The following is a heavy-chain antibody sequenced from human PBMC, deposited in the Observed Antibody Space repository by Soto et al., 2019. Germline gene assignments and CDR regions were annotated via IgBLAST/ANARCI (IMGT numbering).Heavy chain of an antibody. V-gene: IGHV1-69*13. CDR2: IIPIFGTA. CDR3: ARVLTGTATVNWFDP. CDR1: GGTFSSYA. D-gene: IGHD1-1*01. J-gene: IGHJ5*02. Sequence: GASVKVSCKASGGTFSSYAISWMRQAPGQGLEWMGGIIPIFGTANYAQKFQGRVTITADESTSTAYMELSSLRSEDTAVYYCARVLTGTATVNWFDPWGQGTLVTVS.